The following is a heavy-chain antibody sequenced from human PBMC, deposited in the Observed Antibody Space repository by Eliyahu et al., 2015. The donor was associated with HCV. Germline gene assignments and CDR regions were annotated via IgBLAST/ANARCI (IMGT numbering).Heavy chain of an antibody. V-gene: IGHV3-15*01. CDR2: IKSKTDGXTT. J-gene: IGHJ6*03. Sequence: EVQLVESGGVLVXPGGSLRLSXAASGFTFSKAWMSWVRQVPGKGLEWIGRIKSKTDGXTTDYAAPVKGRFTISRDDSKSTLYLQMNSLKTEDTAVYYCTTGAPGGFDYYLDVWGQGTTVTVSS. CDR3: TTGAPGGFDYYLDV. CDR1: GFTFSKAW. D-gene: IGHD3-10*01.